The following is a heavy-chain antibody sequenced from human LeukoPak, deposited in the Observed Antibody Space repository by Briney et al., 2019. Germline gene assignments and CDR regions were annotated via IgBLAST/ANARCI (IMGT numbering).Heavy chain of an antibody. CDR1: GFSFISYG. CDR2: IWYDGSNK. CDR3: ARAMEGDILTANIVATITDAFDI. J-gene: IGHJ3*02. Sequence: QPGGSLRLSCAASGFSFISYGMHWVRQAPGKGLEWVAVIWYDGSNKYYADSVKGRFTISRDNSKNTLYLQMNSLRAEDTAVYYCARAMEGDILTANIVATITDAFDIWGQGTMVTVSS. D-gene: IGHD5-12*01. V-gene: IGHV3-33*08.